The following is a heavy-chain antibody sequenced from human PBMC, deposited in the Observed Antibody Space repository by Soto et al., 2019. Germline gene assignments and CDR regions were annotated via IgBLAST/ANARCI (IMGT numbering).Heavy chain of an antibody. V-gene: IGHV3-23*01. CDR3: AKDHWGCSGGSCYSVPARNFDY. CDR2: ISGSGGST. D-gene: IGHD2-15*01. Sequence: PGGSLRLSCAASGFTFSSYAMSWVRQAPGKGLEWVSAISGSGGSTYYADSVKGRFTISRDNSKNTLYLQMNSLRAEDTAVYYCAKDHWGCSGGSCYSVPARNFDYWGQGTLVTVSS. CDR1: GFTFSSYA. J-gene: IGHJ4*02.